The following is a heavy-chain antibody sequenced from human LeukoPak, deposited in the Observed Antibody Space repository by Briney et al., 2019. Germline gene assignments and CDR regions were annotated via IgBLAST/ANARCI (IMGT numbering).Heavy chain of an antibody. J-gene: IGHJ3*02. V-gene: IGHV1-46*01. CDR2: INPSGGST. D-gene: IGHD5-24*01. Sequence: ASVKVSCKASGYTFTSYYMHWVRQAPGQGLEWMGIINPSGGSTSYAQKFQGRVTMTRDTSMSTVYMELSSLRSEDTAVYYCARALEMATIIIRGLPLSYAFDIWGQGTMVTVSS. CDR1: GYTFTSYY. CDR3: ARALEMATIIIRGLPLSYAFDI.